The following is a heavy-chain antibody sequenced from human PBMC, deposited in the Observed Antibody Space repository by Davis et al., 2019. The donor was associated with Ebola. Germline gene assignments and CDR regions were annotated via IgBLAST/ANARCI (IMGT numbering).Heavy chain of an antibody. CDR3: AKDALPRMTAAASIYDY. Sequence: GESLKISCAASGFTFSGSAMHWVRQASGKGLEWVGRIRSKANSYATAYAASVKGRFTISRDDSKNTAYLQMNSLRAEDTAVYYCAKDALPRMTAAASIYDYWGQGTLVTVSS. CDR1: GFTFSGSA. D-gene: IGHD6-13*01. V-gene: IGHV3-73*01. J-gene: IGHJ4*02. CDR2: IRSKANSYAT.